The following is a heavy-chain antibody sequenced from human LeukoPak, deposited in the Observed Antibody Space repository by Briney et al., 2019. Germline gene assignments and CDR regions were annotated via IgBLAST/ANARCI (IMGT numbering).Heavy chain of an antibody. CDR2: IIPVFGTA. CDR3: ARDPNWDAFDI. J-gene: IGHJ3*02. Sequence: GSSVKVSCKASGGTFSSYAISWVRQALGQGLEWMGGIIPVFGTANYAQKFQGRVTITADKSTSTAYMELSSLRSEDTAVYYCARDPNWDAFDIWGPGTMVTVSS. V-gene: IGHV1-69*06. CDR1: GGTFSSYA. D-gene: IGHD1-1*01.